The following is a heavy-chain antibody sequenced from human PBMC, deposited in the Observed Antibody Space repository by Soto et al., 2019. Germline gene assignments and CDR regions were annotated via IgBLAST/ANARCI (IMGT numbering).Heavy chain of an antibody. Sequence: GSGPTLVNPTQTLTLTCTFSGFSLSTSGVGVGWIRQPPGKALEWLALIYWDDDKRYSPSLKRRLTITKNTTKNQVILTMTNMYPVDTATYYCGTSDIRSGWFDYWGQGTLVTVSS. V-gene: IGHV2-5*02. CDR2: IYWDDDK. D-gene: IGHD6-19*01. CDR1: GFSLSTSGVG. CDR3: GTSDIRSGWFDY. J-gene: IGHJ4*02.